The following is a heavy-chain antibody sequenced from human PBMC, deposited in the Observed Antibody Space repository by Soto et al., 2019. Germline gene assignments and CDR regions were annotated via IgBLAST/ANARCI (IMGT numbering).Heavy chain of an antibody. Sequence: QVQLVESGGGVVQPGRSLRLSCAASGFTFSSYGMHWVRQAPGKGLEWVAVIWYDGSNKYYADSVKGRFTISRDNSKNXXYLQMNSLRAEDTAVYYCARTPTPSCGSGSYYFDYWGQGTLGTVSS. J-gene: IGHJ4*02. CDR1: GFTFSSYG. V-gene: IGHV3-33*01. CDR3: ARTPTPSCGSGSYYFDY. D-gene: IGHD3-10*01. CDR2: IWYDGSNK.